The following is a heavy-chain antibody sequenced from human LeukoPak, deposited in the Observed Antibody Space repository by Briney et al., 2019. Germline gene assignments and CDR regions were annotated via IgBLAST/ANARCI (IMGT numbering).Heavy chain of an antibody. CDR3: ARHAKDWLSYLDY. D-gene: IGHD3/OR15-3a*01. CDR2: IYYSGRT. V-gene: IGHV4-39*01. Sequence: SETLSLTCTVSGGSISSSSYYWGWFRQPPGKGLEWIGSIYYSGRTYYNPSFKSRVTISVDTSKNQFSLKLRSVTAADTAVYYCARHAKDWLSYLDYWGQGTLVTVSS. CDR1: GGSISSSSYY. J-gene: IGHJ4*02.